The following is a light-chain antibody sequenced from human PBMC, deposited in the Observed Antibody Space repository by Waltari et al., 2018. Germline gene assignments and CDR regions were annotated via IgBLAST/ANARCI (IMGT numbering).Light chain of an antibody. CDR2: DAS. J-gene: IGKJ4*01. CDR3: QHFGSSHS. Sequence: EVVLTQSPGTLSLSPGERATLSCRASQSVGSSYLAWYQQKPGQAPRLLISDASSRATGIPDRFSGSGSGTDFTLIISRLEPEDFAVYYCQHFGSSHSFGGGTKVEIK. CDR1: QSVGSSY. V-gene: IGKV3-20*01.